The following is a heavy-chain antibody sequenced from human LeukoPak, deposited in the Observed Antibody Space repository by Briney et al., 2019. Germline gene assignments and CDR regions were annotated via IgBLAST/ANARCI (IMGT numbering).Heavy chain of an antibody. J-gene: IGHJ4*02. CDR1: GFTFSSYA. CDR2: ISGSGGST. D-gene: IGHD3-10*01. Sequence: PGGSLRLSCAASGFTFSSYAMSWVRQAPGKGLEWVSAISGSGGSTYYADSVKGRFTISRDNSKNTLYLQMNSLRAEDTAVYYCAKDMKLSWFGELPPDYWGQGTLVTVSS. V-gene: IGHV3-23*01. CDR3: AKDMKLSWFGELPPDY.